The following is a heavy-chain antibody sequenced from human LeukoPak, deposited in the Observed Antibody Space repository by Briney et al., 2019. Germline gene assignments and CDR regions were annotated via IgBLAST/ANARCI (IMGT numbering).Heavy chain of an antibody. CDR1: GFAFSSHW. V-gene: IGHV3-30-3*01. D-gene: IGHD2-15*01. J-gene: IGHJ4*02. CDR3: ARGDDCSGGSCYPSAFDY. CDR2: ISYDGSNK. Sequence: GGSLRLPCAASGFAFSSHWMTWVRQAPGKGLEWVAVISYDGSNKYYADSVKGRFTISRDNSKNTLYLQMNSLRAEDTAVYYCARGDDCSGGSCYPSAFDYWGQGTLVTVSS.